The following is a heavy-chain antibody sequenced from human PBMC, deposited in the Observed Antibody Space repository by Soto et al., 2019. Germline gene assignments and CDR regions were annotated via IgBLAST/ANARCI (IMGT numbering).Heavy chain of an antibody. V-gene: IGHV3-23*01. D-gene: IGHD2-2*01. CDR3: ANPTLPAASSQRDY. Sequence: EVQLLESGGGLVQPGGSLRLSCAASGFTFSSYAMSWVRQAPGKGLEWVSAISGSGGSTYYADSVKGRFNISRDNSKNTLYLQMNSLRAEDTAVYYCANPTLPAASSQRDYWGQGTLVTVSS. CDR1: GFTFSSYA. J-gene: IGHJ4*02. CDR2: ISGSGGST.